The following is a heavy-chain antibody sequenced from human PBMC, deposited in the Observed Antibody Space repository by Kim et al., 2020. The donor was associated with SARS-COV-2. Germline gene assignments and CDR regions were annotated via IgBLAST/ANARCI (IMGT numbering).Heavy chain of an antibody. J-gene: IGHJ5*02. Sequence: NNNPSLKSRVPMSVDTSKNQFSLKLSSVTAADTAVYYCARDIAGGRFDPWGQGTLVTVSS. D-gene: IGHD2-15*01. V-gene: IGHV4-4*07. CDR3: ARDIAGGRFDP.